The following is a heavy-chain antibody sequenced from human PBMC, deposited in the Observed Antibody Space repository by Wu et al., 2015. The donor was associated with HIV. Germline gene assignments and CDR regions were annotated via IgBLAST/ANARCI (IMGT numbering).Heavy chain of an antibody. V-gene: IGHV1-2*02. CDR3: ATSVGPRLRSYYYMDV. J-gene: IGHJ6*03. CDR2: INPKTGAT. D-gene: IGHD6-6*01. CDR1: GYTFTDYF. Sequence: QVQVVQSGAEVKKPGASVKVSCKASGYTFTDYFMQWVRQAPGQGPEWLGWINPKTGATDYSQSFQGRVTMTRDTSISTAYMELSSLRSDDTAVYYCATSVGPRLRSYYYMDVVGSRDHGHRLL.